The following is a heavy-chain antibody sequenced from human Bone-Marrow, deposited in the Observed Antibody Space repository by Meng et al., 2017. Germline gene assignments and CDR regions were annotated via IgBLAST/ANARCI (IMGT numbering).Heavy chain of an antibody. J-gene: IGHJ4*02. CDR1: GFTFSDYY. Sequence: LKISCAASGFTFSDYYMSWIRQAPGKGLEWVSYISSSGSTIYYADSVKGRFTISRDNAKNSLYLQMNSLRAEDTAVYYCARGFYDSSGYYWDWGQGTLVTVSS. CDR3: ARGFYDSSGYYWD. D-gene: IGHD3-22*01. CDR2: ISSSGSTI. V-gene: IGHV3-11*01.